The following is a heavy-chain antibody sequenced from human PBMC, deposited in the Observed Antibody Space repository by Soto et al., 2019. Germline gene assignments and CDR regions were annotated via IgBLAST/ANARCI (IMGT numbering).Heavy chain of an antibody. V-gene: IGHV3-21*06. CDR1: GFTFTRYS. D-gene: IGHD6-13*01. J-gene: IGHJ4*02. CDR2: ISSTTNYI. Sequence: GSLRLSCAASGFTFTRYSMNWVRQAPGKGLEWVASISSTTNYIYYGESLKGRLTISRDNAKNSMCLQMNTLRAEDTAVYYCARQQEDLSSNIDYWGQGTLVTVSS. CDR3: ARQQEDLSSNIDY.